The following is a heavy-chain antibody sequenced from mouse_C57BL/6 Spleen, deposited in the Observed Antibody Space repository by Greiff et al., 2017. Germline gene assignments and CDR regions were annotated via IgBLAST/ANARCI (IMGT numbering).Heavy chain of an antibody. V-gene: IGHV1-18*01. CDR2: INPNNGGT. CDR3: ARSGYSNPDYAMDY. CDR1: GYAFTDYY. Sequence: EVQLQQSGPELVKPGASVKISCKASGYAFTDYYMDWVKQSPGQSLEWIGDINPNNGGTNYNQKFKGKATLTVDKSSSTAYMQLRSLTSEDTAVYYCARSGYSNPDYAMDYWGQGTSVTVSS. D-gene: IGHD2-5*01. J-gene: IGHJ4*01.